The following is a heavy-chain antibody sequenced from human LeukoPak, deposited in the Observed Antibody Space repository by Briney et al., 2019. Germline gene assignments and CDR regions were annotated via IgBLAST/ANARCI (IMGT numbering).Heavy chain of an antibody. D-gene: IGHD6-6*01. V-gene: IGHV4-39*07. CDR2: IYYSGTT. CDR1: GGSISSSGYY. CDR3: ASQIAARGGWYYFDY. Sequence: SETLSLTCTVSGGSISSSGYYWGWIRQPPGKGLEWIGIIYYSGTTYYNPSLKSRVTISVDTSKNQFSLKLSSVTAADTAVYYCASQIAARGGWYYFDYWGQGTLVTVSS. J-gene: IGHJ4*02.